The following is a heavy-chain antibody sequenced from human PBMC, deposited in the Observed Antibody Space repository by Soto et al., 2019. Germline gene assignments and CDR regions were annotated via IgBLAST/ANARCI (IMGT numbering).Heavy chain of an antibody. CDR1: GFTFNTYG. CDR3: AKSARDGYFDY. V-gene: IGHV3-30*18. Sequence: LRLSCAASGFTFNTYGMHWVRQAPGKGLEWVAVISYDGSDKFYADSVKGRFTISRDNSKNTLYLQMNSLRAEDTAVYYCAKSARDGYFDYWGQGTLVTVSS. CDR2: ISYDGSDK. J-gene: IGHJ4*02.